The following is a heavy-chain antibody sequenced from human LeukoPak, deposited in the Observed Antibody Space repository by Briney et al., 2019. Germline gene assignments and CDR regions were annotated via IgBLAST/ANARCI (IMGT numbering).Heavy chain of an antibody. J-gene: IGHJ4*02. CDR1: GASVSSGGYY. Sequence: SQTLSLTCTVSGASVSSGGYYWGWIRQHPGKGLEWIGYIYYSGSIYYNPSLKSRVSISVDTSKNQFSLKLTSVTAADTAVYYCARDSAPGSPFGYFDYWGQGSLVTVSS. CDR2: IYYSGSI. D-gene: IGHD6-13*01. V-gene: IGHV4-31*03. CDR3: ARDSAPGSPFGYFDY.